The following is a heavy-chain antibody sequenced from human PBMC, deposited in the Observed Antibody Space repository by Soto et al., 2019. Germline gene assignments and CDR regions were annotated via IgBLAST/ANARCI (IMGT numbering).Heavy chain of an antibody. V-gene: IGHV3-23*01. CDR3: AKDKPGTTSFDY. D-gene: IGHD1-1*01. CDR2: ISDRGDAT. J-gene: IGHJ4*02. CDR1: GFTIRSYA. Sequence: GGSLRLSCAVSGFTIRSYAMSWVRQAPGKGLEWVSAISDRGDATHYADSVKGRFTISRDTSKNTLYLQMNTLRAEDTAVYYCAKDKPGTTSFDYWGRGTPVTVSS.